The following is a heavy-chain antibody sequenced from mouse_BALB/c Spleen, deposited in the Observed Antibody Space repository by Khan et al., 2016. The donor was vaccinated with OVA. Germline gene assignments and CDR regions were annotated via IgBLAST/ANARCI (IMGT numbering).Heavy chain of an antibody. CDR3: ARGGYSVFAY. V-gene: IGHV1-77*01. D-gene: IGHD1-1*01. Sequence: QVQLQQSVPELVNPGASLKVSCKASGYTFTDYIIGWVKQSTRQGLEWIGDIFPGSGTPYKNEKSKDKATLPADKSSNSAYMQLSRLTSEDSAVYFCARGGYSVFAYWGQGALVTVSA. J-gene: IGHJ3*01. CDR2: IFPGSGTP. CDR1: GYTFTDYI.